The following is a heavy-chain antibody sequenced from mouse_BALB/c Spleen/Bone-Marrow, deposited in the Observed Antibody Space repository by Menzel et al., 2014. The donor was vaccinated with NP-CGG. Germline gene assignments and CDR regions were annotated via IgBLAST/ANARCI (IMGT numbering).Heavy chain of an antibody. CDR1: GYTFTSYW. CDR2: IAPGSGST. CDR3: ARGYGNSAWFAY. V-gene: IGHV1S41*01. J-gene: IGHJ3*01. D-gene: IGHD2-10*02. Sequence: ELVKPGASVKLSCKASGYTFTSYWINWIKQRPGQGLEWIGRIAPGSGSTYYNEMFKGKATLTVDTSSSTAYIQLSSLSSEDSAVCFCARGYGNSAWFAYWGQGTLVTVSA.